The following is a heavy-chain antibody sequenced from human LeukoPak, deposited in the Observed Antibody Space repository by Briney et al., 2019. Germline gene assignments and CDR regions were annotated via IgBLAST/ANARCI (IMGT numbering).Heavy chain of an antibody. J-gene: IGHJ4*02. CDR1: GFTFSRYW. CDR2: INQDGSDK. Sequence: PGGSLRLSCAASGFTFSRYWTSWVRQTPGKGLEWVANINQDGSDKYYVDSVKGRFTISRDNAKNSLYLQMNSLRAEDTAVYYCARARASYYDSSGYWGYFDYWGQGTLVTVSS. V-gene: IGHV3-7*01. CDR3: ARARASYYDSSGYWGYFDY. D-gene: IGHD3-22*01.